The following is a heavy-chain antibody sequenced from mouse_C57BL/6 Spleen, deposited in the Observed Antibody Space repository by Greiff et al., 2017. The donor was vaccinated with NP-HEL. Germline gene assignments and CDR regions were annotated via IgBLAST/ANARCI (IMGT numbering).Heavy chain of an antibody. J-gene: IGHJ2*01. Sequence: VQLQQSGPELVKPGASVKISCKASGYTFTDYYMNWVKQSHGKSLEWIGDINPNNGGTSYNQKFKGKATLTVDKSSSTAYMELRSLTSEDSAVYYCARGGTTTVVVRYYFDYWGQGTTLTVSS. CDR2: INPNNGGT. D-gene: IGHD1-1*01. CDR1: GYTFTDYY. CDR3: ARGGTTTVVVRYYFDY. V-gene: IGHV1-26*01.